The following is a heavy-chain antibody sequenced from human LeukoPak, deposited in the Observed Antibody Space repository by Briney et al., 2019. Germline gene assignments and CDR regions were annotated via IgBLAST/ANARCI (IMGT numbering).Heavy chain of an antibody. CDR1: GYTFTDYY. Sequence: GASVKVSCKASGYTFTDYYMHWVQQAPGKGLEWMGRVDPEDGETIYAEKFQGRVTITADTSTDTAYMELSSLRSEDTAVYYCATDSFGYFDYWGQGTLVTVSS. D-gene: IGHD3-16*01. J-gene: IGHJ4*02. CDR3: ATDSFGYFDY. V-gene: IGHV1-69-2*01. CDR2: VDPEDGET.